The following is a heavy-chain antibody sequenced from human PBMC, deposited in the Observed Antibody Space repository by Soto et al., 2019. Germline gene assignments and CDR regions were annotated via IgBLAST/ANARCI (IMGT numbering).Heavy chain of an antibody. V-gene: IGHV4-30-2*01. J-gene: IGHJ4*02. D-gene: IGHD6-19*01. CDR2: ISHSGST. CDR1: GGSISSGGYS. Sequence: QLQLQESGSGLVKPSQTLSLACAVSGGSISSGGYSWIWILQPPGKGLEWIGYISHSGSTYYNPSLKSRVTMSVVRANHQFSLELSSVTAADTAVYYCARVRLLPDYWGQGTLVSVS. CDR3: ARVRLLPDY.